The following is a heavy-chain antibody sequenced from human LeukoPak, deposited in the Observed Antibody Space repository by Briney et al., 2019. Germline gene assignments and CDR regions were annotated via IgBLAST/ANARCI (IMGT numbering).Heavy chain of an antibody. CDR3: ARGSPYYDCSAYYENFDF. V-gene: IGHV3-30-3*01. CDR1: GFTFSSYA. Sequence: PGRSLRLSCAASGFTFSSYAMHWVRQAPGKGLEWVALISYDGSNKYYADSVKGRFTISRDNSKNTMYLQMNSLRAEDTAVYYCARGSPYYDCSAYYENFDFWGQGTLVTVSS. D-gene: IGHD3-22*01. CDR2: ISYDGSNK. J-gene: IGHJ4*02.